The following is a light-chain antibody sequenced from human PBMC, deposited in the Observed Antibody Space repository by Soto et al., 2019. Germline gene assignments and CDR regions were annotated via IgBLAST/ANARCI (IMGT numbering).Light chain of an antibody. CDR3: QHYNSYPAT. V-gene: IGKV1-5*01. CDR1: QDISNW. CDR2: DAS. J-gene: IGKJ1*01. Sequence: DIQMTQSPSTLSASVGDRVTITCRASQDISNWLAWYQQKPGKAPKLLIYDASSLESVVPSRFSGSGSGTKFTLTINSLQPDDSATYYCQHYNSYPATFCQGTKVDIK.